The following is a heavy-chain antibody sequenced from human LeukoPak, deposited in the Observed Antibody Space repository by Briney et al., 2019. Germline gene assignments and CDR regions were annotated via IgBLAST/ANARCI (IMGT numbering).Heavy chain of an antibody. D-gene: IGHD5-24*01. CDR2: IYYSGST. V-gene: IGHV4-59*01. CDR3: ARVGHGYLYYFDY. J-gene: IGHJ4*02. Sequence: SETLSLTCTVSGASISSYYWSWIRQPPGKGLEWIGYIYYSGSTNYNPSLKSRVTISVDTSKNQFSLKLSSVTAADTAVYYCARVGHGYLYYFDYWGQGTLVTVSS. CDR1: GASISSYY.